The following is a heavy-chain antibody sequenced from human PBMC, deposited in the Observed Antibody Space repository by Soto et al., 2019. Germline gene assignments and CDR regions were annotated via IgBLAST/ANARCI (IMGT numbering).Heavy chain of an antibody. V-gene: IGHV4-39*01. CDR1: GGSISSSSYY. CDR3: ARHLDCSSTSCYLAAFDS. D-gene: IGHD2-2*01. J-gene: IGHJ3*02. CDR2: IYYSGST. Sequence: QLQLQESGPGLVKPSETLSLTCTVPGGSISSSSYYWGWIRQPPGKGQEWIGSIYYSGSTYYNPSLKSRVTISEDTSKNQFSLKLSSVTAADTAVYYCARHLDCSSTSCYLAAFDSWGQGTMVTVSS.